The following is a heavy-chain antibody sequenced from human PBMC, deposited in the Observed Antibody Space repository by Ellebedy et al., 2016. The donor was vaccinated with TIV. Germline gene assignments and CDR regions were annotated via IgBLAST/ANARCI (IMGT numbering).Heavy chain of an antibody. CDR2: ISTSGDTM. CDR3: TTGYNMDV. CDR1: GFSFSSYE. J-gene: IGHJ6*02. V-gene: IGHV3-48*03. D-gene: IGHD2-2*02. Sequence: GESLKISCAASGFSFSSYEMNWVRQAPGKGPEWLSYISTSGDTMYYADSVKGRFTISRDNAKNSLHLQMNSLRAEDTAVYYWTTGYNMDVWGQGTTVTVSS.